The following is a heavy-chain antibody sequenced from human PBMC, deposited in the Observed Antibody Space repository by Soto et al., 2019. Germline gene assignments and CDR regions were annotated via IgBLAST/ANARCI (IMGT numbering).Heavy chain of an antibody. D-gene: IGHD1-26*01. V-gene: IGHV3-21*01. Sequence: GGSLRLSCAASGFTFSSYVMHWVRQSPGKGLEWVSSISSSSSYIYYADSVKGRFTISRDNAKNSLYLQMNSLRAEDTAVYYCARGPLVVGWELLDYYYYGMDVWGQGTTVTVSS. CDR2: ISSSSSYI. CDR3: ARGPLVVGWELLDYYYYGMDV. CDR1: GFTFSSYV. J-gene: IGHJ6*02.